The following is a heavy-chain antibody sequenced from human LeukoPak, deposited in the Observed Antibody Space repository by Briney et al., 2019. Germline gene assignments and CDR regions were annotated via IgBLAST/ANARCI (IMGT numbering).Heavy chain of an antibody. V-gene: IGHV4-39*01. D-gene: IGHD1-26*01. CDR3: ARRPGHTWDMGNWFDP. Sequence: PSATLSLTCSVSGDSIRTNNYLWVWIRQPPAMGLELIRSISSNGTAYYNPCIKRRGSVSVDTSQNQFSINRQSVTAPDTAISYCARRPGHTWDMGNWFDPWGQGDLVTVSS. J-gene: IGHJ5*02. CDR2: ISSNGTA. CDR1: GDSIRTNNYL.